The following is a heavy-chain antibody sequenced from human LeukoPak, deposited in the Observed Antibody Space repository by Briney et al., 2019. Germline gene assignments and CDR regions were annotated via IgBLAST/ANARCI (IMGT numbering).Heavy chain of an antibody. CDR3: ARGAPYYDFWSGYYTHVVRKNWFDP. V-gene: IGHV4-34*01. J-gene: IGHJ5*02. CDR1: GGSFSGYY. Sequence: SETLSLTCAVYGGSFSGYYWSWIRQPPGKGPEWIGEINHSGSTNYNPSLKSRVTISVDTSKNQFSLKLSSVTAADTAVYYCARGAPYYDFWSGYYTHVVRKNWFDPWGQGTLVTVSS. D-gene: IGHD3-3*01. CDR2: INHSGST.